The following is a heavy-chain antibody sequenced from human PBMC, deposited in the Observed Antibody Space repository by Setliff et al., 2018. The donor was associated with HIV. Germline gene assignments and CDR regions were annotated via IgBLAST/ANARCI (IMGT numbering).Heavy chain of an antibody. J-gene: IGHJ6*02. CDR2: ISAYHGNT. Sequence: ASVKVSCKASGYTFTSYGITWVRQAPGQGLEWMGWISAYHGNTNYAQKLQGRVTMTTDTSTSTAYMELSSLRSDDTAVYYCASSWSRIRYYGMDVWGQGTTVTVSS. CDR1: GYTFTSYG. V-gene: IGHV1-18*01. CDR3: ASSWSRIRYYGMDV. D-gene: IGHD6-13*01.